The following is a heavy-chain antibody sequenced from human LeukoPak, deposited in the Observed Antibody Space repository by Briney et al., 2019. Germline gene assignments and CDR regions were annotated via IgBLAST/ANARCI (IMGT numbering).Heavy chain of an antibody. V-gene: IGHV4-59*08. CDR1: GGSISSYY. Sequence: SETLSLTCTVSGGSISSYYWSWIRQPPGKGLEWIGYIYYSGSTNYNPSLKSRVTISVDTSKNQFSLKLSSVTAADTAVYYCARATAGGPRWFDPWGQGTLVTVSS. D-gene: IGHD6-25*01. CDR2: IYYSGST. CDR3: ARATAGGPRWFDP. J-gene: IGHJ5*02.